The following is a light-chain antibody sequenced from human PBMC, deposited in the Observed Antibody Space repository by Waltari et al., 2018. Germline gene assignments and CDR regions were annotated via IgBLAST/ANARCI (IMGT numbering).Light chain of an antibody. V-gene: IGLV1-44*01. Sequence: QSLLTQPPSASGTPGQTVTIPCSGSWSNIGPNVVSWYQQLPGTAPKLLIHRNNQGPAGVPDRFSCSKSVTSASLAISGLQSADEADYYCSAWDDSLNGHVIFGGGTKLTVL. CDR3: SAWDDSLNGHVI. CDR2: RNN. J-gene: IGLJ2*01. CDR1: WSNIGPNV.